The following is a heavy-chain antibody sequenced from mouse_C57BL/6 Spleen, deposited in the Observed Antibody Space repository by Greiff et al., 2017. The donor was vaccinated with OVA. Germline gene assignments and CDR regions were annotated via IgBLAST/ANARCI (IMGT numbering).Heavy chain of an antibody. CDR3: ALTGLFDY. CDR2: ISYDGSN. J-gene: IGHJ2*01. Sequence: EVQLQESGPGLVKPSQSLSLTCSVTGYSITSGYYWNWIRQFPGNKLEWMGYISYDGSNNYNPSLKNRISITRDTSKNQFFLKLNSVTTEDTATYYCALTGLFDYWGQGTTLTVSS. D-gene: IGHD4-1*01. CDR1: GYSITSGYY. V-gene: IGHV3-6*01.